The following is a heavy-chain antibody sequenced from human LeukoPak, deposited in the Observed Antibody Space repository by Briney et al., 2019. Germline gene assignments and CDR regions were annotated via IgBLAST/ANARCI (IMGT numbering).Heavy chain of an antibody. CDR2: INPSGGGT. V-gene: IGHV1-46*01. J-gene: IGHJ4*02. CDR3: AREIGFCSGGTYHFDC. D-gene: IGHD2-15*01. Sequence: ASVKVSCKTSGYTFTGYYMHWVRQAPGQGLEWTGRINPSGGGTTYAQKFQGRVAMTSDTSTSTVYMELSSLRSEDTAVYYCAREIGFCSGGTYHFDCWGQGTLVTVSS. CDR1: GYTFTGYY.